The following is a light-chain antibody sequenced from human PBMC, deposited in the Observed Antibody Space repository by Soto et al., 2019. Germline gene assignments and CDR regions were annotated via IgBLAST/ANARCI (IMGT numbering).Light chain of an antibody. CDR3: QTWGTGSAIVV. J-gene: IGLJ7*01. V-gene: IGLV4-69*01. CDR2: VNSGGSH. Sequence: QSVLTQSPSASASLGASVELTCTLSSGHSNYAIAWHQRQPEKGPRFLMKVNSGGSHIKGDGIPDRFSGSSSGAERYLFISSLQSEDEADYYCQTWGTGSAIVVFGGGTQLTVL. CDR1: SGHSNYA.